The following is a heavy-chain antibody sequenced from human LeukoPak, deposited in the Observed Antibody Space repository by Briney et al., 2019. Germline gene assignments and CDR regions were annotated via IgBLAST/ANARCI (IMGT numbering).Heavy chain of an antibody. CDR3: ATEVTD. CDR1: GHTFTVWH. V-gene: IGHV1-2*02. D-gene: IGHD5-18*01. CDR2: INPNSGRT. J-gene: IGHJ4*02. Sequence: ASVTVSCTASGHTFTVWHMHWVRQAPGQGLEWMGWINPNSGRTKYAQKFQGRVTMTRDTSISTAYMELSRLRSDDTAVYYCATEVTDWGQGTLVTVSS.